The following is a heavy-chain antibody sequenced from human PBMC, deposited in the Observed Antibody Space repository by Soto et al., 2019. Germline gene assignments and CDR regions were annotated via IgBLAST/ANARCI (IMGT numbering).Heavy chain of an antibody. J-gene: IGHJ4*02. CDR2: IYYSGST. D-gene: IGHD3-22*01. CDR1: GGSISSSSYY. CDR3: ARHLIRYYDSSGYPSSHFDY. V-gene: IGHV4-39*01. Sequence: SETLSLTCTVSGGSISSSSYYWDWIRQPPGKGLEWIGSIYYSGSTYYNPSLKSRVTISVDTSKNQFSLKLSSVTAADTAVYYCARHLIRYYDSSGYPSSHFDYWGQGTLVTVSS.